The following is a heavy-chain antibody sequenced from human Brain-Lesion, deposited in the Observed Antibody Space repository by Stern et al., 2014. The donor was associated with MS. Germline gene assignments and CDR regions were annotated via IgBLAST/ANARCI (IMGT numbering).Heavy chain of an antibody. CDR1: GGSVSSTSYA. V-gene: IGHV4-39*02. CDR3: AGEEDIRYCSGGSCTGNWFDP. D-gene: IGHD2-15*01. CDR2: IYYSGNT. J-gene: IGHJ5*02. Sequence: QVQLQESGPGLVKPSETLSLTCTVAGGSVSSTSYAWAWIRQPPGKGLEWIGTIYYSGNTYYIPSLKSRLTISLDTPKNHFSRQVRSVTAADTAVYYCAGEEDIRYCSGGSCTGNWFDPWGQGTLVTVSS.